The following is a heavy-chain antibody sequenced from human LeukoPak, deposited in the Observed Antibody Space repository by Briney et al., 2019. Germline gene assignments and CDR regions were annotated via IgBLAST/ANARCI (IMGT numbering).Heavy chain of an antibody. CDR1: GFTFSSYA. J-gene: IGHJ6*04. CDR2: ISSNGGST. D-gene: IGHD3-10*01. V-gene: IGHV3-64D*06. CDR3: VTSRPSGGYYYYYGMDV. Sequence: PGGSLRLSCSASGFTFSSYAMHWVRQAPGKGLEYVSGISSNGGSTHYADSVKGRFTISRDNSKNTLYLQMSSLRAEGTAVYYCVTSRPSGGYYYYYGMDVWGKGTTVTVSS.